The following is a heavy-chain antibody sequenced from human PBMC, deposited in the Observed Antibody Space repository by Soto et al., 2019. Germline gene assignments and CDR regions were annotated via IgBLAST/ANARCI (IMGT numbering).Heavy chain of an antibody. CDR2: IYYSGST. CDR1: GGSISSSSYY. V-gene: IGHV4-39*01. Sequence: SETLSLTCTVSGGSISSSSYYWGWIRQPPGKGLEWIGSIYYSGSTYYNPSLKSRVTISVDTSKNQFSLKLSSVTAADTAVYYCARRLPVGHFDYWGQGTLVTVSS. D-gene: IGHD5-12*01. J-gene: IGHJ4*02. CDR3: ARRLPVGHFDY.